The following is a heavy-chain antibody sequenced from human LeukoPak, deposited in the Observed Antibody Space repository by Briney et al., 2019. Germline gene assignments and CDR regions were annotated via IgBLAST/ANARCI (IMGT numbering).Heavy chain of an antibody. D-gene: IGHD6-19*01. CDR3: ARVRTGSGWYSYFQH. CDR2: INPNSGGT. J-gene: IGHJ1*01. V-gene: IGHV1-2*06. CDR1: GYTFTGYY. Sequence: GASVKVSCKTSGYTFTGYYMHWVRQAPGQGLEWMGRINPNSGGTNYAQKFQGRVTMTRDTSISTAYLVLSRLRSDDTAVYYCARVRTGSGWYSYFQHWGQGTLVTVSS.